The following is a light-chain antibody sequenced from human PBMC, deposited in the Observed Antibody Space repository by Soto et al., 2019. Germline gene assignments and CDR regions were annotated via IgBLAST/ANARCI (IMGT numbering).Light chain of an antibody. J-gene: IGLJ1*01. Sequence: QSALTQPASVSGSPGQSITISCTGTSSDVGGYDYVSWYQQHPGKVPKLIIYEVSNRPSGVSNRFSGSKSGNTASLTISGLQAEDEADYYCCTSYEGGGKYVFGTGTKVTVL. V-gene: IGLV2-14*01. CDR1: SSDVGGYDY. CDR3: TSYEGGGKYV. CDR2: EVS.